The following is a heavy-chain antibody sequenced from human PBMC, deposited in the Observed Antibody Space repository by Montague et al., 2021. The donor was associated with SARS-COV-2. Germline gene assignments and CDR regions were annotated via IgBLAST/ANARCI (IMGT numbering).Heavy chain of an antibody. CDR3: ARGALTSYGAYARPAFY. J-gene: IGHJ4*02. CDR1: GYIFTGSY. Sequence: SVKVSCKASGYIFTGSYIHWVRQAPGHGLEWMGWINPKTGDTNYGQKFQGRVAMTGDTSMNTAYMELRNLRSDDTAVYFCARGALTSYGAYARPAFYWGQGTLVTVSS. D-gene: IGHD4-17*01. CDR2: INPKTGDT. V-gene: IGHV1-2*02.